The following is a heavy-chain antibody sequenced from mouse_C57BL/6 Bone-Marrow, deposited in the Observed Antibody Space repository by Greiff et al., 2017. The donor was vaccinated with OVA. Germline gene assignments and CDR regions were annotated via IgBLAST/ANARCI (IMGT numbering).Heavy chain of an antibody. CDR1: GFNIKDDY. D-gene: IGHD2-1*01. CDR2: IDPENGDT. V-gene: IGHV14-4*01. Sequence: VQLKESGAELVRPGASVKLSCTASGFNIKDDYMHWVKQRPEQGLEWIGWIDPENGDTEYASKFQGKATITADTSSNTAYLQLSSLTSADTAVYYCTSYGNFDYGGQGTTLTVSS. CDR3: TSYGNFDY. J-gene: IGHJ2*01.